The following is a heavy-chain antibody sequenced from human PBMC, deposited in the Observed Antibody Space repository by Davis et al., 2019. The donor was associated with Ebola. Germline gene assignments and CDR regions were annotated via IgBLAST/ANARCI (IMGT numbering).Heavy chain of an antibody. V-gene: IGHV4-59*12. J-gene: IGHJ6*02. CDR2: IYYSGST. D-gene: IGHD3-3*01. CDR1: GGSFSSYY. CDR3: ARRDLVITYGMDV. Sequence: SETLSLTCAVYGGSFSSYYWSWIRQPPGKGLEWIGYIYYSGSTNYNPSLKSRLTISVDTSKNQFSLKLSSVTAADTAVYYCARRDLVITYGMDVWGQGTTVTVSS.